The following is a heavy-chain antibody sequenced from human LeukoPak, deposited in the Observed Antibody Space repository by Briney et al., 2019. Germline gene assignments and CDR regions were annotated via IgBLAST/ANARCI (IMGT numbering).Heavy chain of an antibody. D-gene: IGHD3-10*01. CDR3: ARTNPMVRGVIISPYYYYGMDV. CDR1: GGSISSYY. V-gene: IGHV4-59*01. CDR2: IYYSGST. Sequence: SETLSLTCTGSGGSISSYYWSWIRQPPGKGLEWIGYIYYSGSTNYNLSLKSLVTISVDTSKNQFSRKLSSVPAADPAVYYCARTNPMVRGVIISPYYYYGMDVWGQGTTVTVSS. J-gene: IGHJ6*02.